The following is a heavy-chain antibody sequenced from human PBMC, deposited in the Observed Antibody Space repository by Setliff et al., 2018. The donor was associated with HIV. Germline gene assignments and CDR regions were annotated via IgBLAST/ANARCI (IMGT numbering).Heavy chain of an antibody. CDR2: MSPKSGNT. D-gene: IGHD1-20*01. V-gene: IGHV1-8*02. CDR1: GYTFTNYD. J-gene: IGHJ6*02. Sequence: ASVKVSCKASGYTFTNYDINWVRQATGQGLEWMGWMSPKSGNTGYAQKFQGRVTMTRNTSISTVYMELSSLRSEDTAVYYCARFPVLGGMDVWGQGTTVTVSS. CDR3: ARFPVLGGMDV.